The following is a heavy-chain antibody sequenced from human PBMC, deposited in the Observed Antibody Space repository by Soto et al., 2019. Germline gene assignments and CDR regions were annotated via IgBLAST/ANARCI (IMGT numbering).Heavy chain of an antibody. Sequence: SETLSLTCTVSGGSISSSSYYWGWIRQPPGKGLEWIGSIYYSGSTYYNPSLKSRVTISVDTSKNQFSLKLSSVTAADTAVYYCARLQGTTYYYYGMDVWGQGTTVTVSS. CDR1: GGSISSSSYY. CDR2: IYYSGST. D-gene: IGHD1-7*01. V-gene: IGHV4-39*01. J-gene: IGHJ6*02. CDR3: ARLQGTTYYYYGMDV.